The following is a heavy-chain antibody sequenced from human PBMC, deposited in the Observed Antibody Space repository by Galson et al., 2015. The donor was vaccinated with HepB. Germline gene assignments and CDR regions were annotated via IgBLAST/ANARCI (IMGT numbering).Heavy chain of an antibody. V-gene: IGHV1-8*01. CDR3: ARGLPFWINTPYYYYMDV. D-gene: IGHD3-3*01. CDR2: MNPNSGNT. Sequence: SVKVSCKASGYTFTSYDTNWVRQATGQGLEWMGWMNPNSGNTGYAQKFQGRVTMTRNTSISTAYMELSSLRSEDTAVYYCARGLPFWINTPYYYYMDVWGKGTTVTVSS. J-gene: IGHJ6*03. CDR1: GYTFTSYD.